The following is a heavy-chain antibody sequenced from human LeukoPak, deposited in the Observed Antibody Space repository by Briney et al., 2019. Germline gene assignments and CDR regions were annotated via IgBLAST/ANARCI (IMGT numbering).Heavy chain of an antibody. V-gene: IGHV1-18*01. Sequence: ASVKVSRKASGYTFTSYGISWVRQAPGQGLERMGWISAYNGNTNYAQKLQGRVTMTTDTSTSTAYMELRSLRSDDTAVYYCARDQVVGEINAEYFQHWGQGTLVTVSS. D-gene: IGHD1-26*01. CDR1: GYTFTSYG. J-gene: IGHJ1*01. CDR3: ARDQVVGEINAEYFQH. CDR2: ISAYNGNT.